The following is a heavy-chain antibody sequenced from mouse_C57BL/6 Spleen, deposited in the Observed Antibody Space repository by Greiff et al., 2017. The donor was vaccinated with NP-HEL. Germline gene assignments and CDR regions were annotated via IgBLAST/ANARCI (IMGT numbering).Heavy chain of an antibody. CDR1: GYTFTSYW. Sequence: VQLQQPGAELVKPGASVKLSCKASGYTFTSYWMQWVKQRPGQGLEWIGEIDPSDSYTNYNQKFKGKATLTVDTSSSTAYMQLSSLTSEDSAVYYCARSKTYFAYWGQGTLVTVSA. CDR2: IDPSDSYT. CDR3: ARSKTYFAY. V-gene: IGHV1-50*01. J-gene: IGHJ3*01.